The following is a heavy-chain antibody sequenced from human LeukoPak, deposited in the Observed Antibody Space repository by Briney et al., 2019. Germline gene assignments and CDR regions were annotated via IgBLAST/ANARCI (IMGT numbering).Heavy chain of an antibody. CDR3: ARQSGYNYGSFDY. CDR2: IYYSGST. CDR1: GGSISSSSYY. J-gene: IGHJ4*02. Sequence: PSETLSLTCTVSGGSISSSSYYWGWIRQPPGKGLEWIGSIYYSGSTYYNPSLKSRVTISVDTSKNQFSLKLSSVTAADTAVYYCARQSGYNYGSFDYWGQGTLVTVSS. V-gene: IGHV4-39*07. D-gene: IGHD5-18*01.